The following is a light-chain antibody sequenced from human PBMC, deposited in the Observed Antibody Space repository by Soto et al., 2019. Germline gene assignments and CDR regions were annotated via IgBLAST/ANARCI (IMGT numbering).Light chain of an antibody. CDR1: QGINNW. Sequence: DIQMTQSPSSVSASVGDRVTITFRASQGINNWLAWYQQKPGKAPELLIYAVSYLQSGVPSRFSGSGSGTDFTLTISSLQPEDFATYYCQQSYSTPLTFGGGTKVDIK. CDR3: QQSYSTPLT. V-gene: IGKV1-12*01. J-gene: IGKJ4*01. CDR2: AVS.